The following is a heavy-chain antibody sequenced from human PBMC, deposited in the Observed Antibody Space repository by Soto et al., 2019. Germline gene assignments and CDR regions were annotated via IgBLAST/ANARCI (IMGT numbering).Heavy chain of an antibody. V-gene: IGHV4-34*01. Sequence: YRNWVHLPPGKGLEWIGEINHSGSTNYNPYLKSRVTISVDTSKNQFSLKLSSVTAADTAVYYCARRVKNDYYCGTDVAGQGT. D-gene: IGHD1-1*01. CDR3: ARRVKNDYYCGTDV. J-gene: IGHJ6*02. CDR2: INHSGST. CDR1: Y.